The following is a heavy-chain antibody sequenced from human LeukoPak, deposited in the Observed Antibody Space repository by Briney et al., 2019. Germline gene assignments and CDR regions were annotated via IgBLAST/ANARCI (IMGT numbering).Heavy chain of an antibody. CDR2: ISIGSHSI. J-gene: IGHJ4*02. CDR3: ARAVAVPGGGYYFDY. V-gene: IGHV3-21*01. Sequence: GGSLRLSCAASGFTSSAFILSWVRQAPGEGLEWVSSISIGSHSIYSANSVKGRFTISRDSAGYFATNSLYLQMNSLRPADTAVYFCARAVAVPGGGYYFDYWGQGTLVTVSS. CDR1: GFTSSAFI. D-gene: IGHD6-19*01.